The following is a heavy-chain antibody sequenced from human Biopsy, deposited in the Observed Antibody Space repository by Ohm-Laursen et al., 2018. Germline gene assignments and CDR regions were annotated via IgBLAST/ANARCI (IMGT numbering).Heavy chain of an antibody. V-gene: IGHV4-59*05. CDR2: IFYSGIT. J-gene: IGHJ5*02. Sequence: TLSLTCAVSGGSISNYFWTWIRQPPGKGLESIGSIFYSGITYYNPSLKSRVTISVDTSKNQFSLNLSSVTGADTAVYYCARHPTGFWFDPWGQGTLVTVSS. CDR1: GGSISNYF. CDR3: ARHPTGFWFDP.